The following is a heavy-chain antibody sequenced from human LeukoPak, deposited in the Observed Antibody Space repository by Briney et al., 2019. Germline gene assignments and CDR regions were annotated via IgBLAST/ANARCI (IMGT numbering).Heavy chain of an antibody. CDR2: ISSSGSTI. Sequence: WGSLRLSCAASGFTFDDYAMHWVRQAPGKGLEWVSYISSSGSTIYYADSVKGRFTISRDNAKNSLYLQMNSLRAEDTAVYYCARDYGGSSPFDYWDQGTLVTVPS. CDR1: GFTFDDYA. J-gene: IGHJ4*02. V-gene: IGHV3-48*03. D-gene: IGHD4-23*01. CDR3: ARDYGGSSPFDY.